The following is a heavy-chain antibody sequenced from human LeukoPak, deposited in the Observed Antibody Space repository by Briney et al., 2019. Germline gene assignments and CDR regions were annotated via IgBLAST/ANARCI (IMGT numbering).Heavy chain of an antibody. CDR2: IIPIFGTA. J-gene: IGHJ6*02. V-gene: IGHV1-69*13. CDR3: VSEGASTIYGMDV. CDR1: GYTFTSYY. D-gene: IGHD5/OR15-5a*01. Sequence: SVKVSCKTSGYTFTSYYMHWVRQAPGQGLEWMGGIIPIFGTANYAQKFQGRVTITADESTSTAYMELSSLRSEDTAVYYCVSEGASTIYGMDVWGQGTTVTVSS.